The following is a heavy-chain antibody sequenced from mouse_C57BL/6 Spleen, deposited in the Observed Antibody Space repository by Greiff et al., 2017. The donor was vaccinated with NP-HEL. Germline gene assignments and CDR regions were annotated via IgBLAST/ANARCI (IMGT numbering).Heavy chain of an antibody. Sequence: EVMLVESVAELVRPGASVKLSCTASGFNIKNTYMHWVKQRPEQGLEWIGRIDPANGNTKYAPKFQGKATITADTSSNTAYLQLSSLTSEDTAIYYCARYYGSSYGFDYWGQGTTLTVSS. D-gene: IGHD1-1*01. CDR1: GFNIKNTY. V-gene: IGHV14-3*01. CDR2: IDPANGNT. J-gene: IGHJ2*01. CDR3: ARYYGSSYGFDY.